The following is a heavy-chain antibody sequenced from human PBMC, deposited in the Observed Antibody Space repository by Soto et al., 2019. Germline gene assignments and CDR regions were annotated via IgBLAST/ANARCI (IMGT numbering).Heavy chain of an antibody. CDR1: GGTFSSYT. CDR3: ARSGKSQLTTVTNSEYYYYYMDV. D-gene: IGHD4-4*01. CDR2: IIPILGIA. V-gene: IGHV1-69*02. J-gene: IGHJ6*03. Sequence: SVKVSCKASGGTFSSYTISWVRQAPGQGLEWMGRIIPILGIANYAQKFQGRVTITADKSTSTAYMELSSLRSEDTAVYYCARSGKSQLTTVTNSEYYYYYMDVWGKGTTVTVSS.